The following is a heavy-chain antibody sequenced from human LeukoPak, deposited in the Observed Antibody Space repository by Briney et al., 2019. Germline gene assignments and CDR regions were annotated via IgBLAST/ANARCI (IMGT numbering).Heavy chain of an antibody. CDR3: ARDVRGSGFDY. CDR2: IYYSGDT. CDR1: RGSISGYS. D-gene: IGHD2-15*01. Sequence: SETLSLTCTVSRGSISGYSWSWIRQSPGGGLEWIGYIYYSGDTAYNPSLKSRVTISVDTSKNQFSLKLSSVTAADTAVYYCARDVRGSGFDYWGQGTLVTVSS. V-gene: IGHV4-59*01. J-gene: IGHJ4*02.